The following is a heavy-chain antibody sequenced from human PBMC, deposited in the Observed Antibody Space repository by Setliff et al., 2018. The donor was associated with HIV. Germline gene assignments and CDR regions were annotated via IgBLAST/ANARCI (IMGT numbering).Heavy chain of an antibody. V-gene: IGHV1-18*01. CDR2: ISAYNGNT. CDR3: ARAGHRPRNYYYYYMDV. CDR1: GCTFTSYG. Sequence: ASVKVSCKASGCTFTSYGISWVRQASGQGLEWMGWISAYNGNTNYAQKLQGRVTMTTDTSTSTAYMELRSLRSDDTAVYYCARAGHRPRNYYYYYMDVWGKGTTVTVSS. J-gene: IGHJ6*03.